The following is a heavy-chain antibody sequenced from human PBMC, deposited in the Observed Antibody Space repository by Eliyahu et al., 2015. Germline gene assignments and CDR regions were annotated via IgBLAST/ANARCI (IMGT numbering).Heavy chain of an antibody. CDR2: IIPIFGTA. D-gene: IGHD6-19*01. CDR3: ARGIPSGAVAQFDY. Sequence: QVQLVQSGAEVKKPGSSVKVSCKASGGTFXSYAISWGPQAPGQGLEWMGGIIPIFGTANYAQKFQGRVTITADKSTSTAYMELSSLRSEDTAVYYCARGIPSGAVAQFDYWGQGTLVTVSS. CDR1: GGTFXSYA. V-gene: IGHV1-69*06. J-gene: IGHJ4*02.